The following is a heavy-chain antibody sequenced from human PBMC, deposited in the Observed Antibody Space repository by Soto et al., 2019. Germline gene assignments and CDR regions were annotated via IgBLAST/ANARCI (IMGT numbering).Heavy chain of an antibody. CDR2: VHYSGAT. CDR1: GGSINGYY. Sequence: PSESMSLTCTVSGGSINGYYWDWIRQPPGKGLEWIGYVHYSGATKFRSYLKSRLDISVDTSENQFSLKLTSVTAADSAVYYCARLLVNARDEASGYDSFDVWGQGTMVTVSS. V-gene: IGHV4-59*01. CDR3: ARLLVNARDEASGYDSFDV. J-gene: IGHJ3*01. D-gene: IGHD3-22*01.